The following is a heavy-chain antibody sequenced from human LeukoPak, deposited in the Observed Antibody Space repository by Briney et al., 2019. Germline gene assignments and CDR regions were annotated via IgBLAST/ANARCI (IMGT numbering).Heavy chain of an antibody. CDR1: GFTFSTYA. CDR2: ISGVGAYT. J-gene: IGHJ3*02. CDR3: AKDQYYDSRSSGAFDI. D-gene: IGHD3-22*01. V-gene: IGHV3-23*01. Sequence: PGGSLRLSCAASGFTFSTYAMSWVRQAPGKGPEWVSAISGVGAYTYYADSVKGRFTISRDNSRNTLHLQMNSLRAEDTAVYYCAKDQYYDSRSSGAFDIWGQGTMVTVSS.